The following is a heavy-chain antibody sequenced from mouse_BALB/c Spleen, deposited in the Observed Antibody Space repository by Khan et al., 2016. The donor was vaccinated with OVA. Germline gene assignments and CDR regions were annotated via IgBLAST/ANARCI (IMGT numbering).Heavy chain of an antibody. CDR1: GFAFSSYD. J-gene: IGHJ4*01. CDR2: ISSGGGIT. CDR3: ARHADCARAMDY. V-gene: IGHV5-12-1*01. Sequence: EVELVESGGGLVKPGGSLKVSCAASGFAFSSYDMSWVRQTPEKRLEGVAYISSGGGITSYPDTVKGRFAISRDNANNTLYLQLSSLKSEDTAMYYCARHADCARAMDYWGQVTSVTVSS.